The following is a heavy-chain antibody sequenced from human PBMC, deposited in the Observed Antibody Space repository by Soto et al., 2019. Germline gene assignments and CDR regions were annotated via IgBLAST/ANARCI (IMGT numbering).Heavy chain of an antibody. D-gene: IGHD3-9*01. CDR1: GFTFSSYG. J-gene: IGHJ4*02. CDR3: AKAPKFWLFDY. Sequence: VQLVESGGGVVQPGRSLRLSCAASGFTFSSYGMHWVRQAPGKGLEWVAVISYDGSNKYYADSVKGRFTISRDNSKNTLYLQMNSLRAEDTAVYYCAKAPKFWLFDYWGQGTLVTVSS. V-gene: IGHV3-30*18. CDR2: ISYDGSNK.